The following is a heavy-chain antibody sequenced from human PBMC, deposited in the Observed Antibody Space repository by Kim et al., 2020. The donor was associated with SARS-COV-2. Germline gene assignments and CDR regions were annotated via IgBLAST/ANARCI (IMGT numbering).Heavy chain of an antibody. V-gene: IGHV3-48*02. J-gene: IGHJ6*02. CDR1: GFTFSSYS. CDR3: ARDLEITMVQGLYGMDV. Sequence: GGSLRLSCAASGFTFSSYSMNWVRQAPGKGLEWVSYISSSSSTIYYADSVKGRFSISRDNAKNSLYLQMNSLRDEDTAVYYCARDLEITMVQGLYGMDVWGQGTTVTVSS. CDR2: ISSSSSTI. D-gene: IGHD3-10*01.